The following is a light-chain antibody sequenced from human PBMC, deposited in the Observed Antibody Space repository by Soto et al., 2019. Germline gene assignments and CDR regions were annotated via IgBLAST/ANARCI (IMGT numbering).Light chain of an antibody. J-gene: IGLJ1*01. CDR1: SSDVGGYSY. Sequence: QCVLTRPASVTGSPGQSIAISCTGTSSDVGGYSYVSWYQQQPGKAPKLVISDVSNRPSGVSDRFSGSKSGNTASLTISGLQTEDEADYYCASYTTSSTYVFGTGTKVTVL. CDR2: DVS. CDR3: ASYTTSSTYV. V-gene: IGLV2-14*01.